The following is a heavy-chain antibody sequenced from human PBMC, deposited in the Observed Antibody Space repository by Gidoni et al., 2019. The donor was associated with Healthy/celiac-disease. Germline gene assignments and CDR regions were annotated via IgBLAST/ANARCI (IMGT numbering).Heavy chain of an antibody. D-gene: IGHD6-13*01. J-gene: IGHJ5*02. CDR3: ARQGIAAAGPNWFDP. CDR1: GGSISSSSYY. Sequence: QLQLQESGPGLVKPSETLSPTCTVSGGSISSSSYYWGWIRQPPGKGLEWIGSIYYSGSTYYNPSLKSRVTISVDTSKNQFSLKLSSVTAADTAVYYCARQGIAAAGPNWFDPWGQGTLVTVSS. V-gene: IGHV4-39*01. CDR2: IYYSGST.